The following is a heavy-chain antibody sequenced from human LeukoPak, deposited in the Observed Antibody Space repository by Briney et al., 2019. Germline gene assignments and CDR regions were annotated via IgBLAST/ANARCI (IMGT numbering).Heavy chain of an antibody. V-gene: IGHV1-24*01. CDR3: ASLWGAVIQFPNDAFDI. J-gene: IGHJ3*02. CDR1: GYTLTELS. CDR2: FDPEDGET. D-gene: IGHD3-16*01. Sequence: ASVKVSCKVSGYTLTELSMDWVRQAPGKGLEWMGGFDPEDGETIYAQKFQGGVTMTEDTSTDTAYMELSSLRSEDTAVYYCASLWGAVIQFPNDAFDIWGQGTMVTVSS.